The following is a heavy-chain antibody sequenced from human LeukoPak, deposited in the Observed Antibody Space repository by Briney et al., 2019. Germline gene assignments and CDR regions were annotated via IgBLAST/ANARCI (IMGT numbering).Heavy chain of an antibody. CDR1: GGSISSSSYY. V-gene: IGHV4-61*02. CDR3: ARGIAAAPPSRPVWFDP. J-gene: IGHJ5*02. D-gene: IGHD6-13*01. Sequence: SETLSLTCTVSGGSISSSSYYWSWIRQPAGKGLEWIGRIYTSGSTNYNPSLKSRVTISVDTSKNQFSLKLSSVTAADTAVYYCARGIAAAPPSRPVWFDPWGQGTLVTVSS. CDR2: IYTSGST.